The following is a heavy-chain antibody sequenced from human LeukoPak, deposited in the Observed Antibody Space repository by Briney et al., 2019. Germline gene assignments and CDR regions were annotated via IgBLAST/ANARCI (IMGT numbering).Heavy chain of an antibody. CDR3: AALGPDYLEGVFLGRTTKLDY. V-gene: IGHV4-61*08. J-gene: IGHJ4*02. CDR1: GFSLSTSGVG. CDR2: IYYSGST. D-gene: IGHD1-26*01. Sequence: SGPTLVNPTQTLTLTCTFSGFSLSTSGVGVGWIRQPPGKGLEWIAYIYYSGSTKYNPSLKSRVTMSVDTSKNQFSLKVHSATAADTAVYYCAALGPDYLEGVFLGRTTKLDYWGQGTLVTVSS.